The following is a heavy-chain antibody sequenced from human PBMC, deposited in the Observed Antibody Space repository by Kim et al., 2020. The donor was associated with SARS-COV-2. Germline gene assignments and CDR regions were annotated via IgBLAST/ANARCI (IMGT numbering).Heavy chain of an antibody. CDR1: GFTFSSYA. CDR2: ISGSGGST. D-gene: IGHD1-26*01. Sequence: GGSLRLSCAASGFTFSSYAMSWVRQAPGKGLEWVTAISGSGGSTYYADSVKGRFTISRDNSKNTLYLQMNSLRAEDTAVYYCAKSREGWELLWHYWGQGTLVTVSS. J-gene: IGHJ4*02. CDR3: AKSREGWELLWHY. V-gene: IGHV3-23*01.